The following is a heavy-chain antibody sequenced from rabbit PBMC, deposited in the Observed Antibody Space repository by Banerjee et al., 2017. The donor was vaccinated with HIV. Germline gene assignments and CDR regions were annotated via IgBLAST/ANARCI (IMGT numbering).Heavy chain of an antibody. CDR3: ARDLTGVIGWNFGL. J-gene: IGHJ4*01. CDR1: GFSFNGILW. V-gene: IGHV1S40*01. Sequence: QSLEESGGGLVKPGASLTLTCTTSGFSFNGILWICWVRQAPGKGLEWIACIYAGSSGGTYYASWAKGRFTISRTSSTTVTLQMTSLTAADTATYFCARDLTGVIGWNFGLWGPGTLVTVS. CDR2: IYAGSSGGT. D-gene: IGHD1-1*01.